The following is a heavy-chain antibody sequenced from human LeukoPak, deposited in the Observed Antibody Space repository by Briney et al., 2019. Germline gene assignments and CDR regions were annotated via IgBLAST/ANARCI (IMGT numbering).Heavy chain of an antibody. J-gene: IGHJ3*02. Sequence: GGSLRLSCAASGFTFSSYWMHWVRQVPGKGLVWVSRINSDGSSTSYADSVKGRFIISRDNAKNTLYVQMNSLRAEDTAVYYCSTGSRHAFDIWGRGTMVTVSS. V-gene: IGHV3-74*01. D-gene: IGHD1-14*01. CDR1: GFTFSSYW. CDR2: INSDGSST. CDR3: STGSRHAFDI.